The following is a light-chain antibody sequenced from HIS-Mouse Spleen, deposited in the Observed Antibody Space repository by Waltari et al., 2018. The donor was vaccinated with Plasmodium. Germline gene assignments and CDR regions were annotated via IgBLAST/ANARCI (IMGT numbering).Light chain of an antibody. CDR3: YSTDSSGNHRV. CDR2: EDS. V-gene: IGLV3-10*01. J-gene: IGLJ3*02. Sequence: SYELTQPPSVSVSPGQTARITCSGDALPKKYANWYQQKSGQAPVLVIYEDSKRPSWIPERFSGSSSGTMATLTISGAQVEDEADYYCYSTDSSGNHRVFGGGTKLTVL. CDR1: ALPKKY.